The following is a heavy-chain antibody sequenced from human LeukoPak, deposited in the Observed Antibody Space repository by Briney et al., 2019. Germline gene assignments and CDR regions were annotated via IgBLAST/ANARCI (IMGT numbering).Heavy chain of an antibody. CDR1: GFTFSSYW. CDR2: INSDGSST. V-gene: IGHV3-74*01. D-gene: IGHD1-26*01. Sequence: GGSLRLSCAASGFTFSSYWMHWVRQAPGKGLVWVSRINSDGSSTSYADSVKGRFTISRDNAKNTLYLQMNSLRAEDTAVYYCARASGSFPFDYWGQGTLVTVSS. CDR3: ARASGSFPFDY. J-gene: IGHJ4*02.